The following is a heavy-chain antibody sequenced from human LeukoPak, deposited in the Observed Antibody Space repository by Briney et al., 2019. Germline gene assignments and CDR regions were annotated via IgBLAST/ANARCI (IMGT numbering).Heavy chain of an antibody. D-gene: IGHD1-1*01. Sequence: ASVKVSCKASGFSFPNYGISWLRQAPGQGLEWIGWITAYDGDTNYAQKFQDRVTMATDTSTSTASMELWSLRSDDTAVYYCARDYQLPSGPDLFDIWGQGTVVTVSS. J-gene: IGHJ3*02. CDR3: ARDYQLPSGPDLFDI. CDR2: ITAYDGDT. CDR1: GFSFPNYG. V-gene: IGHV1-18*01.